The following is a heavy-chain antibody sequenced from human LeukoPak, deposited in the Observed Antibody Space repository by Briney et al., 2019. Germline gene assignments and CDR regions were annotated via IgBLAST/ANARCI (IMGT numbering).Heavy chain of an antibody. D-gene: IGHD3-10*01. CDR3: ARDYYGSGTGY. CDR2: ISTTSGNI. J-gene: IGHJ4*02. V-gene: IGHV3-21*01. Sequence: GGSLRLSCAASGFTFSSYSMNWVRQAPGKGLEWVAAISTTSGNIYYADSVKGRFTISRDNAKNSLYMQMNSLRAEDTAVYYCARDYYGSGTGYWGQGTLVTVSS. CDR1: GFTFSSYS.